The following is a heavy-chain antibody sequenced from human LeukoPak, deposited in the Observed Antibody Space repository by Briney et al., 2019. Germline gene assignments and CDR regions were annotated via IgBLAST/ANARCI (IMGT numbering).Heavy chain of an antibody. Sequence: GGSLRLSCAASGFTFSSYWMSWVRQAPGKGLEWVANIKQDGSEKYYVDSVKGRFTISRDNAKNSLYLQMNSLRAEDTAVYYCARDQGGYSSGWYDYWGQGTLVTVSS. V-gene: IGHV3-7*01. J-gene: IGHJ4*02. CDR1: GFTFSSYW. CDR2: IKQDGSEK. D-gene: IGHD6-19*01. CDR3: ARDQGGYSSGWYDY.